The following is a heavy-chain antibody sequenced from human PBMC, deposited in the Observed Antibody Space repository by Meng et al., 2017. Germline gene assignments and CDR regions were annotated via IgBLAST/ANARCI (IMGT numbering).Heavy chain of an antibody. CDR1: GYTFTGYY. CDR2: INPNSGGT. J-gene: IGHJ4*02. V-gene: IGHV1-2*06. CDR3: ARDEDISAAGKLFGDY. Sequence: QGQLVRSGAEGKKPGASVKVSCKASGYTFTGYYMHWVRQAPGQGLEWMGRINPNSGGTNYAQKFQGRVTMTRDTSISTAYMELSRLRSDDTAVYYCARDEDISAAGKLFGDYWGQGTLVTVSS. D-gene: IGHD6-25*01.